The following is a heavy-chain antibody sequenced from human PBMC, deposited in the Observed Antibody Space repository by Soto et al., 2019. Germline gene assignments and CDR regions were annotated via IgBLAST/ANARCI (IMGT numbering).Heavy chain of an antibody. Sequence: SEPLSLTWAVDGGSFSGYYGSWIRQPPGKGLEWIGEINHSGSTNYNPSPKSRVTISVDTSKNQFSLKLSSVTAADTAVYYCARGATIFGVVKFDPWGQGTLVTVSS. V-gene: IGHV4-34*01. J-gene: IGHJ5*02. D-gene: IGHD3-3*01. CDR1: GGSFSGYY. CDR2: INHSGST. CDR3: ARGATIFGVVKFDP.